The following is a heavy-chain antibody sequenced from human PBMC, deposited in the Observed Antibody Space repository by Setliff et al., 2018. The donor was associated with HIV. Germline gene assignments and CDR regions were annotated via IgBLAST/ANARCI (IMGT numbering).Heavy chain of an antibody. V-gene: IGHV3-64*02. D-gene: IGHD2-15*01. CDR3: ASSWADGGNLDY. CDR1: GFTFSSYA. Sequence: GSLRLSCAASGFTFSSYAMHWVRQAPGKGLEYVSAISSNGGSTYYADSVKGRFTISRDNSKNTLYLQMGSLRAEDMAVYYCASSWADGGNLDYWGQGTLVTVSS. CDR2: ISSNGGST. J-gene: IGHJ4*02.